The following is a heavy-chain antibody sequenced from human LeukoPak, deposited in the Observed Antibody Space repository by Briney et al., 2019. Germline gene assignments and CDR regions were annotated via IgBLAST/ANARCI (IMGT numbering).Heavy chain of an antibody. CDR2: IYYSGST. J-gene: IGHJ4*02. CDR3: ARLWYSSSSEDY. V-gene: IGHV4-39*07. CDR1: GGSISSSSYY. D-gene: IGHD6-6*01. Sequence: PSETLSLTCTVSGGSISSSSYYWGWIRQPPGKGLEWIGSIYYSGSTYYNPSLKSRVTISVDTSKNQFSLKLSSVTAADTAVYYCARLWYSSSSEDYWGQGTLVTVSS.